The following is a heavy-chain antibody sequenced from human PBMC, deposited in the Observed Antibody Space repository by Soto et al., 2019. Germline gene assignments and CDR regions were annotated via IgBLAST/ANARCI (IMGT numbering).Heavy chain of an antibody. V-gene: IGHV1-69*10. CDR1: GGTFSSYA. Sequence: ASVKVSCKASGGTFSSYAISWVRQAPGQGLEWMGGIIPILGIANYAQKFQGRVTITADKSTSTAYMELSSLRSEDTAVYYCVREVRGNFAFDIWGQGTMVTVSS. D-gene: IGHD1-1*01. J-gene: IGHJ3*02. CDR3: VREVRGNFAFDI. CDR2: IIPILGIA.